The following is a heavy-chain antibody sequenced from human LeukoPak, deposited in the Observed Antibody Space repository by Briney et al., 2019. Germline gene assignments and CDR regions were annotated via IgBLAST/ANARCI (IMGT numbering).Heavy chain of an antibody. CDR1: GYTFTSYD. V-gene: IGHV1-8*01. D-gene: IGHD3-10*01. J-gene: IGHJ4*02. CDR2: MNPNSGNT. Sequence: ASVKVSCKASGYTFTSYDINWVRQATGQGLEWMGWMNPNSGNTGYAQKFQGRVTMTRNTSISTAYMELSGLRSEDTAVYYCARGAGITMVRGVPFDYWGQGTLVTVSS. CDR3: ARGAGITMVRGVPFDY.